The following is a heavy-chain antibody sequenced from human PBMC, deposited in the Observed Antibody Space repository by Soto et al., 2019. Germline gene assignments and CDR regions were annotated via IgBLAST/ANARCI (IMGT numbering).Heavy chain of an antibody. CDR3: ARGQLFSHRFPHRRGGVASITDAFDI. CDR2: INHSGST. J-gene: IGHJ3*02. CDR1: GGSFSGYY. Sequence: QVQLQQWGAGLLKPSETLSLTCAVYGGSFSGYYWSWIRQPPGKGLEWIGEINHSGSTNYNPSLKSRVTISVDTSKNQFSLKLSSVTAADTAVYYCARGQLFSHRFPHRRGGVASITDAFDIWGQGTMVTVSS. D-gene: IGHD5-12*01. V-gene: IGHV4-34*01.